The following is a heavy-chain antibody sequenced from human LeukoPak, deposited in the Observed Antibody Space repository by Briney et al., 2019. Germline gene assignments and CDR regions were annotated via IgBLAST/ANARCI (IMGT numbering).Heavy chain of an antibody. D-gene: IGHD4-17*01. J-gene: IGHJ6*02. Sequence: QTGGSLRLSCAASGFTVSTNYMAWVRQAPGKGLEWVSLLSSTDNTYYADSVMGRFSISRDSSKNTVYLQMNSLRAGDTAVYFCARADYGDYYHYNGMDVWGQGTTVTVSS. CDR1: GFTVSTNY. CDR3: ARADYGDYYHYNGMDV. V-gene: IGHV3-53*01. CDR2: LSSTDNT.